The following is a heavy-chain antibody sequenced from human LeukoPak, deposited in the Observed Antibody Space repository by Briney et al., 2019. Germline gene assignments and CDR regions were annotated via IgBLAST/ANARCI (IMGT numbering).Heavy chain of an antibody. CDR1: GDSIRTTRYY. D-gene: IGHD3-9*01. CDR3: ARQFLLSFDT. J-gene: IGHJ4*02. V-gene: IGHV4-39*01. Sequence: SETLSLTWSVSGDSIRTTRYYWDWIRQAPGKGLEWIGTVFYTGTTYYSPSLKSRITISVDTSKNQFSLKLSSVTAADTAVYSCARQFLLSFDTWGQGAPVTVSS. CDR2: VFYTGTT.